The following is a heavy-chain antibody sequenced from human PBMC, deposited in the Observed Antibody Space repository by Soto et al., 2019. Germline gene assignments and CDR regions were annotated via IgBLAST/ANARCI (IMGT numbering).Heavy chain of an antibody. D-gene: IGHD6-13*01. CDR1: GFTFSSYS. V-gene: IGHV3-48*01. J-gene: IGHJ4*02. CDR2: ISSSSSTI. CDR3: ARVYPLWTAAGDY. Sequence: EVQLVESGGGLVQPGGSLRLSCAASGFTFSSYSMNWVRQAPGKGLEWVLYISSSSSTIYYADSVKGRFTISRDNAKNSLYLQMNSLRAEDTAVYYCARVYPLWTAAGDYWGQGTLVTVSS.